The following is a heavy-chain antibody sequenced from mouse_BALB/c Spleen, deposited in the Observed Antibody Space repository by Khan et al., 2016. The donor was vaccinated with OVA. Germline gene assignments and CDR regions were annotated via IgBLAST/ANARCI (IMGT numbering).Heavy chain of an antibody. D-gene: IGHD4-1*01. J-gene: IGHJ3*01. CDR2: ISSGGDYT. CDR3: ASHLTGSFAY. V-gene: IGHV5-6*01. CDR1: GFTFSSYS. Sequence: EVELVESGGDLVKPGGSLKLSCAASGFTFSSYSMSWVRQTPDRRLEWVATISSGGDYTYSPDIVKGRSTISRDNAKNTLYLQMSSLKSEDSAVYYCASHLTGSFAYWGQGTLVTVSA.